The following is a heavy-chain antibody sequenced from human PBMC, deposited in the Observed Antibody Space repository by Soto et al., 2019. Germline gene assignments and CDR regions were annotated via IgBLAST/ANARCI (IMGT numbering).Heavy chain of an antibody. CDR2: ITITGDTT. CDR3: AKGGGGDHGY. V-gene: IGHV3-23*04. CDR1: GFIFTTSD. Sequence: EVQLVESEGGLVQPGGSLRLSCEASGFIFTTSDMSWVRQAPGKGLEWISSITITGDTTHYADSVKGRFTISRDNSRNTGYLQMNSLKVDHTAVYYCAKGGGGDHGYWGQGTLVAVSS. J-gene: IGHJ4*02. D-gene: IGHD2-21*02.